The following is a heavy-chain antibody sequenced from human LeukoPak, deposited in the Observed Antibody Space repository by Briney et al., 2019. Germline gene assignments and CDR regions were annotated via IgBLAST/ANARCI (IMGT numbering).Heavy chain of an antibody. Sequence: KAEGSLRLSCAASGFTFSSYSMNWVRQAPGKGLEWVSSISSSSSYIYYADSVKGRFTISRDNAKNSLYLQMNSLRAEDTAVYYCARNSGSGSSVVGYWGQGTLVTVSS. V-gene: IGHV3-21*01. CDR3: ARNSGSGSSVVGY. J-gene: IGHJ4*02. CDR1: GFTFSSYS. D-gene: IGHD3-10*01. CDR2: ISSSSSYI.